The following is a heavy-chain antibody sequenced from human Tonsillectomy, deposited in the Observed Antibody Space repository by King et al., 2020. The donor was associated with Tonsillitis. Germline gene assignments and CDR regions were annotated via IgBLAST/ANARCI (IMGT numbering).Heavy chain of an antibody. V-gene: IGHV3-21*01. J-gene: IGHJ6*02. CDR1: GFTFSSYS. Sequence: EVQLVESGGGLVKPGGSLRLSCAASGFTFSSYSMNWVRQAPGKGLEWVSSISSSSSYIYYADSVKGRFTISRDNAKNSLYLQMNSLRAEDTAVYYCARDLCSSWYKRHHYGMDVWGQGTTVTVSS. D-gene: IGHD6-13*01. CDR2: ISSSSSYI. CDR3: ARDLCSSWYKRHHYGMDV.